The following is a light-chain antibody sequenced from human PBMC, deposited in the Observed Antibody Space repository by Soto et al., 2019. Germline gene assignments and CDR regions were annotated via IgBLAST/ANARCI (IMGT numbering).Light chain of an antibody. CDR3: QQSFTTWT. J-gene: IGKJ1*01. CDR1: QSVGNF. CDR2: AAS. Sequence: DIHMTQSPSSLSASVLDRVTITFRASQSVGNFLNWYQQKPGLPPKYLIYAASNLQSGVPSRFSGSGSGTDFTLTISNLQTEDFATYYCQQSFTTWTFGQGTKVDIK. V-gene: IGKV1-39*01.